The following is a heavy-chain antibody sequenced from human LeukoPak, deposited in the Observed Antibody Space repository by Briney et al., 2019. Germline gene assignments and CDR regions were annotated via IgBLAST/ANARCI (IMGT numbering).Heavy chain of an antibody. D-gene: IGHD5-18*01. CDR2: IYYSGNT. Sequence: SETLSLTCTVSGDSISSGSHYWGWIRQPPGKGLEWIASIYYSGNTYSHPTIESRVTMSVDSSKNQFSLKLSSVTAADTAVYYCARTTEGGYTYNYFYYYYMDVWGKGTTVTISS. V-gene: IGHV4-39*07. J-gene: IGHJ6*03. CDR3: ARTTEGGYTYNYFYYYYMDV. CDR1: GDSISSGSHY.